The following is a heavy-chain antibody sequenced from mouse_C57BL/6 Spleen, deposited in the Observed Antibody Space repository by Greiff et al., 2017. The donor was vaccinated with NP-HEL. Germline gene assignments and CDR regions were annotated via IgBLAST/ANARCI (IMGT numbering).Heavy chain of an antibody. D-gene: IGHD2-1*01. Sequence: EVQGVESGGGLVKPGGSLKLSCAASGFTFSSYAMSWVRQTPEKRLEWVATISDGGSYTYYPDNVKGRFTISRDNAKNNLYLQMSHLKSEDTAMYYCASRGNYEEFDVWGTGTTVTVSS. CDR2: ISDGGSYT. CDR1: GFTFSSYA. V-gene: IGHV5-4*01. CDR3: ASRGNYEEFDV. J-gene: IGHJ1*03.